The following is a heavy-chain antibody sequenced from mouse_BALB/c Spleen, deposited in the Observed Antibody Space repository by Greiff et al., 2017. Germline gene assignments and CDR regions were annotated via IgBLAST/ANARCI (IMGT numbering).Heavy chain of an antibody. CDR3: AREVRPRYFDY. J-gene: IGHJ2*01. Sequence: QVQLQQSGAELAKPGASVKMSCKASGYTFTSYWMHWVKQRPGQGLEWIGYINPSSGYTNYNQKFKDKATLTADKSSSTAYMQLSSLTSEDSAVYYCAREVRPRYFDYWGQGTTLTVSS. V-gene: IGHV1-7*01. CDR1: GYTFTSYW. D-gene: IGHD2-14*01. CDR2: INPSSGYT.